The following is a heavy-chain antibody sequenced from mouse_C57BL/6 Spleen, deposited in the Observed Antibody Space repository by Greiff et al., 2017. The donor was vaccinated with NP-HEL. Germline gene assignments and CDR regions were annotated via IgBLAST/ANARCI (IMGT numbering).Heavy chain of an antibody. CDR1: GYTFTDYY. D-gene: IGHD2-1*01. Sequence: VQLQQSGPELVKPGASVKISCKASGYTFTDYYMNWVKQSHGKSLEWIGDINPNNGGTSYNQKFKGKATLTVDKSSSTAYMELRSLTSEDSAVYYCARGVTTWDYWGQGTTLTVSS. J-gene: IGHJ2*01. CDR3: ARGVTTWDY. V-gene: IGHV1-26*01. CDR2: INPNNGGT.